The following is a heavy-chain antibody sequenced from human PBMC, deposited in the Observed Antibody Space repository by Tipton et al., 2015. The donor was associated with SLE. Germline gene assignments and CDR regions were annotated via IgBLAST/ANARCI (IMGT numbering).Heavy chain of an antibody. CDR3: TRENPLGAWDI. J-gene: IGHJ3*02. Sequence: SLRLSCAASGFTFSGSAMHWVRQASGKGLEWVGRIRSKTNSYATAYAASVKSRFTISRDDSKNTAYLQMNSLKSEDTAVYYCTRENPLGAWDIWGQGTMVTVSS. V-gene: IGHV3-73*01. CDR1: GFTFSGSA. CDR2: IRSKTNSYAT.